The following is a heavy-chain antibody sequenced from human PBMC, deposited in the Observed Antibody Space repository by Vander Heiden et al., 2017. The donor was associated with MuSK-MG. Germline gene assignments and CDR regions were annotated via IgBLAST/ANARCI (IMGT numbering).Heavy chain of an antibody. CDR3: ARLSSAWQLDC. J-gene: IGHJ4*01. D-gene: IGHD6-19*01. V-gene: IGHV5-51*03. CDR1: GYSFTSYW. CDR2: IHSGNSET. Sequence: DVQLVQSGADVNKPGESLKISRPPPGYSFTSYWIGCVRLIPETGQGWMATIHSGNSETRYSPSFQGQVTISADKSVTTAYLQSTSLKASDTAMYYCARLSSAWQLDCWGHGTLLTVSS.